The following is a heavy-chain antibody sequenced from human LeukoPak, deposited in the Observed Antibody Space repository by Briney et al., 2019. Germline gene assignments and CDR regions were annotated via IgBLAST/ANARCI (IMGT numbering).Heavy chain of an antibody. J-gene: IGHJ5*02. D-gene: IGHD2-2*01. CDR2: IYYSGST. V-gene: IGHV4-59*08. CDR1: GGSISSYY. Sequence: SETLSLTCTVSGGSISSYYWSWIRQPPGEGLEWIGYIYYSGSTNYNPSLKSRVTISVDTSKNQLSLKLTSVTAADTAVYYCARVLRYCSSSSCYPNWFDPWGQGTLVTVSS. CDR3: ARVLRYCSSSSCYPNWFDP.